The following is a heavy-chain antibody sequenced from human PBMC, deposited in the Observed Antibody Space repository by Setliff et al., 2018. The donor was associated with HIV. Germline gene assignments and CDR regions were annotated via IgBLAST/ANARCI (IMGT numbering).Heavy chain of an antibody. CDR1: GFTFDDYA. Sequence: GGSLRLSCAASGFTFDDYAMHWVRQAPGKGLEWVSGISWNSGSIGYADSVKGRFTISRDNAKNSLHLQMHSLGADDTAIYYCARDHGGKDYWGQGTLVTVSS. CDR3: ARDHGGKDY. J-gene: IGHJ4*02. V-gene: IGHV3-9*01. CDR2: ISWNSGSI.